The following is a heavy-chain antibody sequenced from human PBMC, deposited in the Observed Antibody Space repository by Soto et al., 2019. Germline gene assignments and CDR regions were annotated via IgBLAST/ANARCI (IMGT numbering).Heavy chain of an antibody. J-gene: IGHJ6*02. CDR2: ISWNSGSR. CDR1: GFDFGEYA. Sequence: EAQVVESGGGLVQPGRSLRLSCVASGFDFGEYAMHWVRQGPVKGLEWGSGISWNSGSRGYGASGQGRLTMSRENAKNSLYLETKSLRSDDTALYYCAKDTRRAARGGGMGVWGQGTTVIVSS. CDR3: AKDTRRAARGGGMGV. V-gene: IGHV3-9*01. D-gene: IGHD3-16*01.